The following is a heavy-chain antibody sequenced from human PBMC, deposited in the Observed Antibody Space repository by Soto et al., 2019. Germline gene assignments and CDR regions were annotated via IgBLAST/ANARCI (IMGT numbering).Heavy chain of an antibody. CDR1: GFTFSSNG. D-gene: IGHD2-2*01. Sequence: PGGSLRLSCAASGFTFSSNGMHWVRQAPGKGLERVAVIWYDGSNKYYADSVKGRFTISRDNSKNTLYLQMNSLRAEDTAVYYCARSRVVPAASGWFDPWGQGTLVTVSS. CDR2: IWYDGSNK. CDR3: ARSRVVPAASGWFDP. V-gene: IGHV3-33*01. J-gene: IGHJ5*02.